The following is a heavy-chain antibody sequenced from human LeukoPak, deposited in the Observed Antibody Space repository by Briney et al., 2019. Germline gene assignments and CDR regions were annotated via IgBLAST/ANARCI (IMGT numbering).Heavy chain of an antibody. Sequence: SQTLSLTCTVSGGSISSGGYYWSWIRQHPGKGLEWIGYIYYSGGTYYKSSLKGRITISVDTSKNQFSLNLSSVTAADTAVYYCASYSISSQFDYWGQGTLVTVSS. J-gene: IGHJ4*02. CDR2: IYYSGGT. CDR1: GGSISSGGYY. CDR3: ASYSISSQFDY. D-gene: IGHD6-6*01. V-gene: IGHV4-31*03.